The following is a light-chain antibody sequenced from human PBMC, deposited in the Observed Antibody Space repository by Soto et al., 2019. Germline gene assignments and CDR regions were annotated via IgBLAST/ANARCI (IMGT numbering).Light chain of an antibody. CDR2: DAS. CDR1: QSISRW. V-gene: IGKV1-5*01. CDR3: KQYNSYSPT. J-gene: IGKJ1*01. Sequence: DIQMTQSPSTLSASVGDRVTITCRASQSISRWLAWHQQKPGKAPRLLIYDASTLESGVPSRFSGSRSGTEFTLTIRSLQPNDFATYYCKQYNSYSPTFGQGTKVDI.